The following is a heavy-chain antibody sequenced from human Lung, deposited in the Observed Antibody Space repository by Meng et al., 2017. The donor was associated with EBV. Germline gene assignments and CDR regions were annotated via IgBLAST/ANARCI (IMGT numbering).Heavy chain of an antibody. CDR1: GGSVISGGYY. CDR2: IYYTGSS. Sequence: QVQPQESGPGPGTPSQTLSLTCTVSGGSVISGGYYWSWIRQQPGKGLEWIGYIYYTGSSFYNPSLKSRVTISVDTSKNQFSLNLSSVTAADTAVYYCANAGRFGESLGDYWGQGILVTVSS. D-gene: IGHD3-10*01. V-gene: IGHV4-31*03. J-gene: IGHJ4*02. CDR3: ANAGRFGESLGDY.